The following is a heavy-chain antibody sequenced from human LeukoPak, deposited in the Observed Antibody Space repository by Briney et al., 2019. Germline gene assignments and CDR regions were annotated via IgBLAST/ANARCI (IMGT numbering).Heavy chain of an antibody. CDR1: GFTSSNSW. CDR3: TTLRYCSRISCRSRYFIDV. Sequence: GGSLRLSCIASGFTSSNSWMTWVRQAPGKGLEWVGRIKTKDDGGEIDYAAPVEGRFTISRDDSKSTLYLQMDSLKTEDTAVYYCTTLRYCSRISCRSRYFIDVWGKGTTVTVSS. J-gene: IGHJ6*03. CDR2: IKTKDDGGEI. V-gene: IGHV3-15*01. D-gene: IGHD2-2*01.